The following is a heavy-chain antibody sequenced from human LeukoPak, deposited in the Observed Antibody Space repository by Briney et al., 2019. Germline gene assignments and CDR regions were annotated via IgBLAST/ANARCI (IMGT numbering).Heavy chain of an antibody. CDR1: GGSFSGYY. CDR2: INHSGST. D-gene: IGHD5-24*01. V-gene: IGHV4-34*01. CDR3: ARQQWLQYDCFNI. Sequence: PSETLSLTCAVYGGSFSGYYWSWIRQPPGKGLEWIGEINHSGSTNYNPSLKSRVTISVDTSKNQFSLKLSSVTAADTAVYYCARQQWLQYDCFNIWGQGTVVTVSS. J-gene: IGHJ3*02.